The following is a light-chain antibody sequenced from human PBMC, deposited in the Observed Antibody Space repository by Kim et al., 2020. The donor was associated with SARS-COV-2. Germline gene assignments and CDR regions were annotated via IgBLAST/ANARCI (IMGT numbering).Light chain of an antibody. CDR2: AAS. CDR3: QQYDSAPYT. Sequence: SASVGDRVTIPCRASEGSSKYLAWYQQKPGKVPKFLIYAASTVQSGVPSRFSGSGSGTDFTLTISGLQSEDVATYYCQQYDSAPYTFGQGTKLEI. V-gene: IGKV1-27*01. CDR1: EGSSKY. J-gene: IGKJ2*01.